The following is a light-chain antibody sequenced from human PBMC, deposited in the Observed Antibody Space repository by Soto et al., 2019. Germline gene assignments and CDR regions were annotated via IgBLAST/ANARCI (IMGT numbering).Light chain of an antibody. Sequence: QSVLTQPASVSGSPGHSITISCTGTSSDIGTYNYVSWYQQHPGNVPKLIIYEVNNRPTGVSYRCSGSKAANTASLTISGLRAEDEADYYCSSLTNINTQVLGPGTKGTVL. CDR3: SSLTNINTQV. CDR1: SSDIGTYNY. CDR2: EVN. J-gene: IGLJ1*01. V-gene: IGLV2-14*03.